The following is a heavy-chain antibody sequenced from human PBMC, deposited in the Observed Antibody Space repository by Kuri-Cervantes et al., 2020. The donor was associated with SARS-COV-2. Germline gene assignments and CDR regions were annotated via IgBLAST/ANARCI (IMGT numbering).Heavy chain of an antibody. CDR1: GYTYTSYD. CDR3: ARGRRITIFGRVYYYYYMDV. D-gene: IGHD3-3*01. CDR2: MNPNSGNT. Sequence: ASVKVSCKASGYTYTSYDINWVRQAPGQGLEWMGWMNPNSGNTGYAQKLQGRVTMTRNTSISTAYMELSSLRSEDTAVYYCARGRRITIFGRVYYYYYMDVWGKGTTVTVSS. V-gene: IGHV1-8*02. J-gene: IGHJ6*03.